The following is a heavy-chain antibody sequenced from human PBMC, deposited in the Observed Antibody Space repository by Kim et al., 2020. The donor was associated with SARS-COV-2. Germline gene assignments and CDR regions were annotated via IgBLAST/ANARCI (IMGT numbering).Heavy chain of an antibody. CDR2: IYYSGST. J-gene: IGHJ6*02. D-gene: IGHD6-6*01. V-gene: IGHV4-59*13. CDR1: GGSISSYY. Sequence: SETLSLTCTVSGGSISSYYWSWIRQPPGKGLEWIGYIYYSGSTNYNPSLKSRVTISVDTSKNQFSLKLSSVTAADTAVYYCARAYSSSSSRAYYYGMDVWGQGTTVTVSS. CDR3: ARAYSSSSSRAYYYGMDV.